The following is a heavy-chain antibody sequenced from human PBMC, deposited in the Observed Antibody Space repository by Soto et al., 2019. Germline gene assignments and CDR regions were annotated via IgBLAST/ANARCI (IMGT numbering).Heavy chain of an antibody. CDR1: GDTFTSYG. CDR3: ARGLGGGFGELSIDY. V-gene: IGHV1-18*01. Sequence: ASVKGSCKASGDTFTSYGIGWVRQAPGQGLEWMGWISAYNGNANYAQKLQGRVTMTTDTSTSTAYMELRSLRSDDTAVYYCARGLGGGFGELSIDYWGQGTLVTVSS. D-gene: IGHD3-10*01. CDR2: ISAYNGNA. J-gene: IGHJ4*02.